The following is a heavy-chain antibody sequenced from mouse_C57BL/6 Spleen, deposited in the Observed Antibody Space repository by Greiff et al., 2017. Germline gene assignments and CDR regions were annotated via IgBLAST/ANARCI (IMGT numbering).Heavy chain of an antibody. Sequence: VQLQQPGTELVKPGASVKLSCKASGYTFTSYWMHWVKQWPGKGLEWIGHINPSNGGNNYNETFNSKATLTVDKSSSTAYMQLRSLTSEDYAVDYCAMVYYEDDAFDYWGQGTTLTVSS. CDR3: AMVYYEDDAFDY. J-gene: IGHJ2*01. D-gene: IGHD2-4*01. CDR2: INPSNGGN. CDR1: GYTFTSYW. V-gene: IGHV1-53*01.